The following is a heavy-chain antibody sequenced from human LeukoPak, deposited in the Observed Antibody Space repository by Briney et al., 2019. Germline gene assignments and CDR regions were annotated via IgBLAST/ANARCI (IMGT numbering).Heavy chain of an antibody. CDR1: GFTFSSYA. V-gene: IGHV3-23*01. CDR3: ARDQYCSSTSCYLNYYYYMDV. D-gene: IGHD2-2*01. CDR2: ISGSGGST. Sequence: GGSLRLSCAASGFTFSSYAMSWVRQAPGKGLEWVSAISGSGGSTYYADSVKGRFTTSRDNSKNTLYLQMNSLRAEDTAVYYCARDQYCSSTSCYLNYYYYMDVWGKGTTVTVSS. J-gene: IGHJ6*03.